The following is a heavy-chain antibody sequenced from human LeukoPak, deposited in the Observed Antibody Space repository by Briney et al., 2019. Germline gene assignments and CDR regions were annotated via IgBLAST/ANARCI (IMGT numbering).Heavy chain of an antibody. V-gene: IGHV3-48*03. J-gene: IGHJ4*02. CDR1: GFTFSNYE. CDR2: IHSSGSTI. D-gene: IGHD1-26*01. Sequence: PGGSLRLSCAASGFTFSNYEMTWVRQAPGKGLEWVSYIHSSGSTIYYADSVKGRFTISRDNARNSLYLQMNSLRAEDTAVYYCARVKEGPWELLLQGWGQGTLVTVSS. CDR3: ARVKEGPWELLLQG.